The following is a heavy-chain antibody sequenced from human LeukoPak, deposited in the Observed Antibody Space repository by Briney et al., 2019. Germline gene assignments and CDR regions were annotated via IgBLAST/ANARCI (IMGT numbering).Heavy chain of an antibody. D-gene: IGHD6-6*01. CDR1: GGSISSYY. J-gene: IGHJ4*02. CDR3: ARGPKYSSSSFDY. CDR2: IYTSGST. V-gene: IGHV4-4*07. Sequence: SETLSLTCTVSGGSISSYYWSWIRQPAGKGLEWIGRIYTSGSTNYNPSPKSRVTMSVDTSKNQFSLKLSSVTAADTAVYYCARGPKYSSSSFDYWGRGTLVTVSS.